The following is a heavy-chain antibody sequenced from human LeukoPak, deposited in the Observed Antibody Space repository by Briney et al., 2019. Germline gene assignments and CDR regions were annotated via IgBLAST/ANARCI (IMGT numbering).Heavy chain of an antibody. D-gene: IGHD6-19*01. CDR1: GGSINSHY. CDR3: VRRDNTGWNYFDY. CDR2: IYYSGST. J-gene: IGHJ4*02. V-gene: IGHV4-59*08. Sequence: SETLSLTCTVSGGSINSHYWSWIRQPPGKGLESIGDIYYSGSTKYNPSLKSRVTISVDTSKNHLSLKLSSVLAADTAIYYCVRRDNTGWNYFDYWGQGILVTVSS.